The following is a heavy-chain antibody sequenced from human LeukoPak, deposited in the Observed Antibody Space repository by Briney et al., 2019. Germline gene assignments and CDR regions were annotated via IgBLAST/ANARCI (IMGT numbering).Heavy chain of an antibody. CDR1: GFTFSSYA. V-gene: IGHV3-23*01. J-gene: IGHJ4*02. D-gene: IGHD2-15*01. CDR3: AKDQGLGYCSGGSCYSDGY. CDR2: ISGSGGST. Sequence: GGSLRLSCAASGFTFSSYAMSWVRQAPGKGLEWVSAISGSGGSTYYADSVEGRFTISRDNSKNTLYLQMNSLRAEDAAVYYCAKDQGLGYCSGGSCYSDGYWGQGTLVTVSS.